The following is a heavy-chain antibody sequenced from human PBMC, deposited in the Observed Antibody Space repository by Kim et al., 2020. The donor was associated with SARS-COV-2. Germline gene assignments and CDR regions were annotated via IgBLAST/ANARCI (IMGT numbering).Heavy chain of an antibody. CDR1: GFTFRIHG. CDR3: ARDSGSGSYYNLN. CDR2: IWNDGTYK. D-gene: IGHD3-10*01. Sequence: GGSLRLSCAASGFTFRIHGMHWVRQAPGAGLEWVSTIWNDGTYKYYEDSVKGRFTISRDNSKTILFLQMDSLRVEDTAVYYCARDSGSGSYYNLNWGQGTLVTVDS. V-gene: IGHV3-33*01. J-gene: IGHJ4*02.